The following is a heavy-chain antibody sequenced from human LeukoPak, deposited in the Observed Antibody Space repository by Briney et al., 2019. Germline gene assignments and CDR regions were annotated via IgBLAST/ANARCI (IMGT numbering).Heavy chain of an antibody. J-gene: IGHJ4*02. V-gene: IGHV4-30-4*08. CDR3: AATIFYGVVIMSFDY. Sequence: SETLSLTCTVSGGSISSGDYYWSWIRQPPGKGLEWIGYIYYSGSTYYNPSLKSRVTISVDTSKNQFSLKLSSVTAADTAVYYCAATIFYGVVIMSFDYWGQGTLVTVSS. CDR2: IYYSGST. CDR1: GGSISSGDYY. D-gene: IGHD3-3*01.